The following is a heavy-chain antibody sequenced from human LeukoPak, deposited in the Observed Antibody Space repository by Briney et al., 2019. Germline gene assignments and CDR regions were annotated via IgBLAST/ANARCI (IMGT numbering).Heavy chain of an antibody. J-gene: IGHJ5*02. Sequence: SETLSLTCAVSGGSISSSNWWNWVRQTPGKGLEWIGEIYHRGNTHYNPSLKSRVTISVDTSKNQFSLKLSSVTAADTAVYYCARGVRYLYSSGWYVTWGQGTLVTVSS. D-gene: IGHD6-19*01. CDR2: IYHRGNT. V-gene: IGHV4-4*02. CDR1: GGSISSSNW. CDR3: ARGVRYLYSSGWYVT.